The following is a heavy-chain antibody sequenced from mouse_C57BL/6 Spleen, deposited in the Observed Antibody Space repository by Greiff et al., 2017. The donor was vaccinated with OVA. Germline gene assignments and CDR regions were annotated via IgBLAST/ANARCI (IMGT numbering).Heavy chain of an antibody. CDR3: ARSLAHYAMDY. CDR1: GYTFTSYW. J-gene: IGHJ4*01. CDR2: IDPSDSYT. Sequence: QVQLKESGAELVMPGASVKLSCKASGYTFTSYWMHWVKQRPGQGLEWIGEIDPSDSYTNYNQKFKGKSTLTVDKSSSTAYMQLSSLTSEDSAVYYCARSLAHYAMDYWGQGTSVTVSS. V-gene: IGHV1-69*01.